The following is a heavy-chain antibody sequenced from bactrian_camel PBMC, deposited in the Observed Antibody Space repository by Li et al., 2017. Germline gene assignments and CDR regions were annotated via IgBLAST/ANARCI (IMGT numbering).Heavy chain of an antibody. V-gene: IGHV3S9*01. CDR2: LDSDGRI. J-gene: IGHJ4*01. CDR1: VSSANDYC. D-gene: IGHD2*01. Sequence: HVQLVESGGGSVQAGGSLRLSCAVSVSSANDYCLGWFRQASGKEREWVGSLDSDGRINYAHSVKGRFVISKDNRKNILYLQMNSLTPGDTAMYYCAAEEFRCCTGGGYCYGIVVDYGYRTQGTQVTVSS. CDR3: AAEEFRCCTGGGYCYGIVVDYGY.